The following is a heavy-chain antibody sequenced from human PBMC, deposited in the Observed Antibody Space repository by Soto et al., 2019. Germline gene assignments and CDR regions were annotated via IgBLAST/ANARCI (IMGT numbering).Heavy chain of an antibody. CDR2: IWYDGSNK. J-gene: IGHJ6*02. Sequence: QVQLVESGGGVVQPGRSLRLSCAASGFTFSSYGMHWVRQAPGKGLEGVAVIWYDGSNKYYADSVKGRFTISRDNSKNTLYLQMNSLRAEDTAVYYCATYSGYDSEPCYYYYGMDVWGQGTTVTVSS. D-gene: IGHD5-12*01. CDR1: GFTFSSYG. CDR3: ATYSGYDSEPCYYYYGMDV. V-gene: IGHV3-33*01.